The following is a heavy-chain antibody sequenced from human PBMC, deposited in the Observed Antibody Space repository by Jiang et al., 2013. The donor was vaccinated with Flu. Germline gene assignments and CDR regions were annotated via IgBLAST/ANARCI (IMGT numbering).Heavy chain of an antibody. Sequence: GAEVKTPGASVKVSCKTSGYIFDGYLIHWVRQAPGHGLEWIGRIHPNTGDTNYAQNLQGRVTMTRDTSSRTVFMELSSLRPDDTADYYCARDYSGTDSTWFDFWGQG. V-gene: IGHV1-2*02. CDR1: GYIFDGYL. CDR3: ARDYSGTDSTWFDF. D-gene: IGHD1-26*01. J-gene: IGHJ4*02. CDR2: IHPNTGDT.